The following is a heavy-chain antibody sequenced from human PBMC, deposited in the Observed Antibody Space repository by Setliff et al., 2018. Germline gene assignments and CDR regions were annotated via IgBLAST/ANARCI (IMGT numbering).Heavy chain of an antibody. Sequence: SETLSLTCTVSGGSISSGSYYWGWSRQPPGKGLEWIGSIYYSGSTYSNPSLKSRVTISVDTSKNQFSLTLSSVTAADTAVYYCARGRRHYYYYYMDVWGKGTTVTVSS. CDR1: GGSISSGSYY. CDR2: IYYSGST. V-gene: IGHV4-39*07. CDR3: ARGRRHYYYYYMDV. J-gene: IGHJ6*03.